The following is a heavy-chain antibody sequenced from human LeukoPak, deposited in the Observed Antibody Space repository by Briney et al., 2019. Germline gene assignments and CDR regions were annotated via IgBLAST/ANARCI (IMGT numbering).Heavy chain of an antibody. D-gene: IGHD1-26*01. CDR3: ARQIRGSYRFDAFDI. CDR2: IYPADSDT. CDR1: GYSFTSYW. V-gene: IGHV5-51*01. J-gene: IGHJ3*02. Sequence: GESLKISCKASGYSFTSYWIGWVRQLPGEGLEWVGIIYPADSDTTYSPSFQGQVTISADKSISTAYLQWSSLKASDTAMYYCARQIRGSYRFDAFDIWGQGTMVTVSS.